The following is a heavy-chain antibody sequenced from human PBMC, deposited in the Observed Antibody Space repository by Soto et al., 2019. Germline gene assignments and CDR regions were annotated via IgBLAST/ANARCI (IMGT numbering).Heavy chain of an antibody. D-gene: IGHD3-3*01. J-gene: IGHJ4*02. CDR1: GGSFSGYY. V-gene: IGHV4-34*01. Sequence: SETLSLTCAVYGGSFSGYYWSWIRQRPGKGREWIGEINHSGSTNYNPSLKSRVTISVDTSKNQFSLKLSSVTAADTAVYYCARGGNYDFWSGYSRVPFNYWGQGTLVTVSS. CDR2: INHSGST. CDR3: ARGGNYDFWSGYSRVPFNY.